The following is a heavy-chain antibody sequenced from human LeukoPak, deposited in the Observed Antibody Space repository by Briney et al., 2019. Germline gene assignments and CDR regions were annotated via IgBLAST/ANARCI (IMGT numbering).Heavy chain of an antibody. D-gene: IGHD2-2*01. CDR3: ARWYCSNINCYYDF. CDR1: GFTFSSYA. V-gene: IGHV3-30-3*01. CDR2: ISYDGSNK. J-gene: IGHJ4*02. Sequence: GGSLRLSCAASGFTFSSYAMRWVCQAPGKGLEREGVISYDGSNKYYADSVKCRFTISRDNSKNTLYLQMNSLRAEDTAVYYCARWYCSNINCYYDFWGQGTLVTVSS.